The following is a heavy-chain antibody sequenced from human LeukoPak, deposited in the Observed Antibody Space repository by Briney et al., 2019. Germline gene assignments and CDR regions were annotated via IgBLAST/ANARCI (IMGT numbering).Heavy chain of an antibody. D-gene: IGHD3-10*01. J-gene: IGHJ4*02. CDR1: GFTFSSDW. V-gene: IGHV3-74*01. CDR3: ARDAGAYGSGSYLGY. CDR2: INPAGSST. Sequence: GGSLRLSCAASGFTFSSDWMHCVRQAPGQGLVWVSRINPAGSSTNYADSVKGRFTTSRDNAMNTLYLHLNSLRAEDTAVYYCARDAGAYGSGSYLGYWGQGTLVTVSS.